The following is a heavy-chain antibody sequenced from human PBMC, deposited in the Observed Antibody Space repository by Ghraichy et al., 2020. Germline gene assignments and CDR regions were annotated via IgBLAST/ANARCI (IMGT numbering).Heavy chain of an antibody. CDR3: ARDYYGSGSYYYGMDV. CDR1: GGSVSSGSYY. Sequence: SETLSLTCTVSGGSVSSGSYYWSWIRQPPGKGLEWIGYIYYSGSTNYNPSLKSRVTISVDTSKNQFSLKLSSVTAADTAMYYCARDYYGSGSYYYGMDVWGQGTTVTVSS. D-gene: IGHD3-10*01. CDR2: IYYSGST. J-gene: IGHJ6*02. V-gene: IGHV4-61*01.